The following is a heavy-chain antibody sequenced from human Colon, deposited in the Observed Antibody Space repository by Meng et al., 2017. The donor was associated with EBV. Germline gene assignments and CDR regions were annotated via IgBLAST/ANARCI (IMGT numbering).Heavy chain of an antibody. CDR1: GDSVATGRYY. V-gene: IGHV4-61*01. J-gene: IGHJ5*02. D-gene: IGHD3-10*01. CDR2: IYYIGGT. CDR3: ARVSGRSFDP. Sequence: QLQPQAAGPGLWTPSEPLSLTCTGSGDSVATGRYYWSWIRQPPGKGLEWIAYIYYIGGTNYNPSLKSRLTISLDTSKNQFSLSLRSVTAADTAVYYCARVSGRSFDPWGQGTLVTVSS.